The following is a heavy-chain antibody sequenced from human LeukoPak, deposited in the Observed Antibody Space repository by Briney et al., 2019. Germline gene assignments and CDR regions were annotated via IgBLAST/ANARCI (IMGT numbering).Heavy chain of an antibody. CDR3: ARVTGYRIEDYFDY. D-gene: IGHD6-13*01. J-gene: IGHJ4*02. V-gene: IGHV4-39*07. CDR2: IYYSGST. CDR1: GGSISISSYY. Sequence: SETLSLTCTVSGGSISISSYYWGWIRQPPGKGLEWIGNIYYSGSTYYNPSLKSRVTISVETSKNEFSLKLRSVTAADTAVYYCARVTGYRIEDYFDYWGQGTLVTVSS.